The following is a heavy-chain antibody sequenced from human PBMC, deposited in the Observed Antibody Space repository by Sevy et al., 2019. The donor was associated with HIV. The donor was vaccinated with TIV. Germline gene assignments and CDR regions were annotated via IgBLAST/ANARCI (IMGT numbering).Heavy chain of an antibody. CDR1: GFTFSDYY. D-gene: IGHD1-26*01. Sequence: GGSLRLSCAASGFTFSDYYMSWIRQAPGKGLEWVSYISSSSSTIYYADSVKGRFTISRDNAKNSLYLQMNSLRDEDTAVYYCASDGVGATVGAFDIWGQGTMVTVSS. CDR3: ASDGVGATVGAFDI. J-gene: IGHJ3*02. CDR2: ISSSSSTI. V-gene: IGHV3-11*01.